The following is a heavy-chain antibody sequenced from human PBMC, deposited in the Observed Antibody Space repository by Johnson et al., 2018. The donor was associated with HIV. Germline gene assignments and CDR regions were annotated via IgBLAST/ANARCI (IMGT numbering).Heavy chain of an antibody. CDR2: ISSSGSTI. CDR3: ARDTKVPRYNWNDGAFDI. J-gene: IGHJ3*02. CDR1: GFTVSSNY. Sequence: VQLVESGGGLIQPGGSLRLSCAASGFTVSSNYMSWVRQAPGKGLEWVSYISSSGSTIYYADSVKGRFTISRDNSKNTLYLQMNSLRAEDTALYYCARDTKVPRYNWNDGAFDIWGQGTMVTVSA. D-gene: IGHD1-1*01. V-gene: IGHV3-66*03.